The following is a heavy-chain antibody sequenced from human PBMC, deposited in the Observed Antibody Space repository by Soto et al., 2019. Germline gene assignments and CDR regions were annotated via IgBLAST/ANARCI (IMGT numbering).Heavy chain of an antibody. CDR1: GFTFSSYG. J-gene: IGHJ6*02. CDR3: AKAPRWFGELLGTGYYYGMDV. Sequence: HPGGSLRLSCAASGFTFSSYGMHWVRQAPGKGLEWVAVISYDGSNKYYADSVKGRFTISRDNSKNTLYLQMNSLRAEDTAVYYCAKAPRWFGELLGTGYYYGMDVWGQGTTVTVSS. D-gene: IGHD3-10*01. V-gene: IGHV3-30*18. CDR2: ISYDGSNK.